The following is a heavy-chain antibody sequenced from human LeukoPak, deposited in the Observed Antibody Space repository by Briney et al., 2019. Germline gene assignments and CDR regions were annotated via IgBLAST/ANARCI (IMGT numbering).Heavy chain of an antibody. Sequence: GESLRLSCAASGFTFSSYAMSWVRQAPGKGLEWVSGISTSGGSSSYADSVKGRFTISRDNPRNTLYMQMNSLRAEDTAVYYCAKRSGYDSGYFDYWGQGTLVTVSS. CDR3: AKRSGYDSGYFDY. D-gene: IGHD5-12*01. CDR1: GFTFSSYA. CDR2: ISTSGGSS. V-gene: IGHV3-23*01. J-gene: IGHJ4*02.